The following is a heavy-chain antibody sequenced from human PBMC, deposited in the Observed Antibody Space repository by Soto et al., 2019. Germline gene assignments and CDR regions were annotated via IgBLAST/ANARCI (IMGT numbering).Heavy chain of an antibody. CDR3: ARGTTVTIHNWFDP. J-gene: IGHJ5*02. CDR2: IYYSGTT. Sequence: QVQLQESGPGLVKPSQTLSLTCTVSGDSISSGAYYWSWIRHHPGSGLEWIGFIYYSGTTYYNPSLKSRVNISVDTSKNQFSLTVTSVTAADTAVYYCARGTTVTIHNWFDPWGQGTLVTVSS. D-gene: IGHD4-17*01. CDR1: GDSISSGAYY. V-gene: IGHV4-31*03.